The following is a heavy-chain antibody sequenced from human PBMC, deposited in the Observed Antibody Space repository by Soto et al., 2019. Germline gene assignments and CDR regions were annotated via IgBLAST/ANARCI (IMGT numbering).Heavy chain of an antibody. CDR3: LSHDASEQYLVPC. CDR2: IKSKNDGETT. D-gene: IGHD6-13*01. J-gene: IGHJ4*02. V-gene: IGHV3-15*07. CDR1: GFAFSYAW. Sequence: EVQLVESGGGLVKPGGSLRLSCAASGFAFSYAWMNWVRQAPGKGLEWVGRIKSKNDGETTDYAAPVKGRFTISRDDSENTLYLQMNSLKPDDTAVYHCLSHDASEQYLVPCWGQGTLVTVSS.